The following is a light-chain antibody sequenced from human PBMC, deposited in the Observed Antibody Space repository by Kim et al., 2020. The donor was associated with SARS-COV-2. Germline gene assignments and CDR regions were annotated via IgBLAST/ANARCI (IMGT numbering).Light chain of an antibody. Sequence: VSPGERAPRSCRASQTVTSNLPWYQQKPGQAPRLLIFGASTRATGVPARFTGSGSGTEFTLTISSLQSEDFAVYYCQQYKNWPLTFGGGTKVDIK. J-gene: IGKJ4*01. V-gene: IGKV3D-15*01. CDR1: QTVTSN. CDR3: QQYKNWPLT. CDR2: GAS.